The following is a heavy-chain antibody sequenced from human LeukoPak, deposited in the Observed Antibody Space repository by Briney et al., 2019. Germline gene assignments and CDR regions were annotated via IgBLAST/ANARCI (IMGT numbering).Heavy chain of an antibody. CDR1: GFTFSSYE. CDR2: ISSSGSTI. Sequence: GGSLRLSCAASGFTFSSYEMNWVRQAPGKGLEWVSYISSSGSTIYYVDSVKGRFTISRDNAKNSLYLQMNSLRAEDTAVYYCASFSNYYGMDVWGKGTTVTVSS. J-gene: IGHJ6*04. V-gene: IGHV3-48*03. CDR3: ASFSNYYGMDV.